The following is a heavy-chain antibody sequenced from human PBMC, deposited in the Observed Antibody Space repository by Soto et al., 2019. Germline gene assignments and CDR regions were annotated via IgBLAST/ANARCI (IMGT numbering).Heavy chain of an antibody. CDR1: GVPVGNTT. CDR2: TYSGGDT. Sequence: EVRLVESGGGLVQPGGSLSLSCAASGVPVGNTTMSWVRQAQGKGLEWVSVTYSGGDTRYADSVKGRFTMSRDSTKNTVYLQMDSLRAEDTAVYFCARNVPVTALGYWGQGSLVTVSS. V-gene: IGHV3-66*01. D-gene: IGHD4-17*01. J-gene: IGHJ4*02. CDR3: ARNVPVTALGY.